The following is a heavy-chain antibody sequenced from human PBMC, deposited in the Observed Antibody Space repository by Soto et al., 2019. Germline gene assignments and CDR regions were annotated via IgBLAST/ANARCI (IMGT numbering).Heavy chain of an antibody. D-gene: IGHD5-12*01. CDR2: IYWDDDK. J-gene: IGHJ4*02. CDR1: GFSLTSGVG. V-gene: IGHV2-5*02. CDR3: AHIDPEIVTVGGHGGFDY. Sequence: QITLKESGPTPVRPPQTLTLTCTFSGFSLTSGVGVGWIRQPPGKALEWLALIYWDDDKRYSPSLKNRLTITKDTSKNQVVLTMTNVGPVDTATYFCAHIDPEIVTVGGHGGFDYWGQGTLVTVSS.